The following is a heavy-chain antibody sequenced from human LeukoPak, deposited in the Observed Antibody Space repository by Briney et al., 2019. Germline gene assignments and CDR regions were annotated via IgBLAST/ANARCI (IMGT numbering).Heavy chain of an antibody. CDR3: AKGVISSAAGLDY. D-gene: IGHD2-2*01. Sequence: GGSLRLSCAASGFTFSRYGMSWVRQAPGKGLEWVSSISGSGNTYYADSVKGRFTVSRDNSKNTLYLQVNSLRAEDTVVFYCAKGVISSAAGLDYWGQGTLVTVSS. CDR1: GFTFSRYG. V-gene: IGHV3-23*01. CDR2: ISGSGNT. J-gene: IGHJ4*02.